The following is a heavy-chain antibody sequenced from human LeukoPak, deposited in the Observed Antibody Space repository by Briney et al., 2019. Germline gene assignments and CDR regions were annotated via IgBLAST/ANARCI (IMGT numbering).Heavy chain of an antibody. CDR2: VSHTGST. V-gene: IGHV4-34*01. J-gene: IGHJ4*02. CDR1: GGSFSGYY. Sequence: PSETLSLTCAVYGGSFSGYYWSWIRQPPGKGLEWIGRVSHTGSTDYNPSLRSRVIVSVDTSKDQFSLKLSSVTAADTAVYYCARESPVAPPLDYWGQGTLVTVSS. D-gene: IGHD6-19*01. CDR3: ARESPVAPPLDY.